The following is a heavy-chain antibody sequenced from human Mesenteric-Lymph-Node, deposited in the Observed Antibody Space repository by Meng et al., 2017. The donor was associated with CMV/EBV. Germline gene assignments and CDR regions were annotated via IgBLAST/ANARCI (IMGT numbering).Heavy chain of an antibody. CDR1: GYTFTSYD. V-gene: IGHV1-8*03. Sequence: ASVKVSCKASGYTFTSYDINWVRQATGQGLEWMGWMNPNSGNTGYAQKFQGRVTITRNTSISTAYMELSSLRSEDTAVYYCARGGGPIFGVTYYYYYGMDVWGQGTTVTVSS. J-gene: IGHJ6*02. CDR2: MNPNSGNT. D-gene: IGHD3-3*01. CDR3: ARGGGPIFGVTYYYYYGMDV.